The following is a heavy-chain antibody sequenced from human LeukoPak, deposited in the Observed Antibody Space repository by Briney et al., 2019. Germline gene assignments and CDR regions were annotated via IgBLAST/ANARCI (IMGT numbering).Heavy chain of an antibody. Sequence: SETLSLTCTVSGGSISSDRFYWAWVRQPAGKGLEWIGRIKSSNTNYNPSLKSRVSISLDTSTNQFSLKLSSLTAADTAVYYCARVPDWTYVPDYWGQGTLVTVSS. CDR1: GGSISSDRFY. D-gene: IGHD3-16*01. CDR2: IKSSNT. CDR3: ARVPDWTYVPDY. V-gene: IGHV4-61*02. J-gene: IGHJ4*02.